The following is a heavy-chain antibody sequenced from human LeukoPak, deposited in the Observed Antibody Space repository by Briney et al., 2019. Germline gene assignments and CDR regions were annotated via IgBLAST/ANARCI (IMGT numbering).Heavy chain of an antibody. D-gene: IGHD5-24*01. V-gene: IGHV1-46*01. CDR1: GYTFINYG. CDR3: ARESAGKMATIPDY. CDR2: INPSGGST. J-gene: IGHJ4*02. Sequence: ASVKVSCKTSGYTFINYGISWVRQAPGQGLEWMGIINPSGGSTSYAQKFQGRVTMTRDTSTSTVYMELSSLRSEDTAVYYCARESAGKMATIPDYWGQGTLVTVSS.